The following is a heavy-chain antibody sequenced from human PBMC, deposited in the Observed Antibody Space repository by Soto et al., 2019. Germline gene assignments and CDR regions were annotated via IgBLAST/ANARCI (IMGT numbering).Heavy chain of an antibody. D-gene: IGHD3-10*01. CDR1: GGSISSGGYS. Sequence: SETLSLTCAVSGGSISSGGYSWSWIRQPPGKGLEWIGYIYHSGSTYYNPSLKSRVTISVDRSKNQFSLKLSSVTAADTAVYYCARYRQGVVRERLNLRQSKNYYYYGMDVWGQGTTVTVSS. CDR2: IYHSGST. V-gene: IGHV4-30-2*01. CDR3: ARYRQGVVRERLNLRQSKNYYYYGMDV. J-gene: IGHJ6*02.